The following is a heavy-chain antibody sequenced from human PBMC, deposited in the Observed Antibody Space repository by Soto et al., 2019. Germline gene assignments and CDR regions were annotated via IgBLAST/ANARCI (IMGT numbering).Heavy chain of an antibody. V-gene: IGHV1-3*01. CDR1: GYTFTNYA. D-gene: IGHD2-2*01. CDR3: ARAGYCSSHSCSDAIEI. CDR2: INAGNGNT. Sequence: QVQFVQSGAELKKPGASVKVSCKASGYTFTNYAMHWVRQAPGQRLEWMGWINAGNGNTKYSQKFQGRGTITRDTSARTAYVELTSLRSDDTAVYYCARAGYCSSHSCSDAIEIWGQGTLFTVSS. J-gene: IGHJ3*02.